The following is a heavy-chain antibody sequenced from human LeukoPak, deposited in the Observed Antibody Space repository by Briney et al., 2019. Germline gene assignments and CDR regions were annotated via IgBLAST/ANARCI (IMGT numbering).Heavy chain of an antibody. Sequence: GGSLTLSCTGSGFIFNSYDINWVRQAPGKGLEWVAYISSSTSNIFYADSVKGRFTISRDHAKDSVLLQMNSLRVEDTALYFCARDGVMAETPFYFDSGSQGALVTVSS. CDR1: GFIFNSYD. CDR2: ISSSTSNI. J-gene: IGHJ4*02. CDR3: ARDGVMAETPFYFDS. D-gene: IGHD2-21*01. V-gene: IGHV3-48*01.